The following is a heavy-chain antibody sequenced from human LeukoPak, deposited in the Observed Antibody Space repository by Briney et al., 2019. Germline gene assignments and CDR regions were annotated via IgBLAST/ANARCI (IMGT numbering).Heavy chain of an antibody. V-gene: IGHV1-18*01. CDR2: ISAYNGNT. Sequence: ASVKDSCKPSRYTFTSYGISTVRQTPGQGLEWRGWISAYNGNTNYAQKLQGRVTMTTDTSTSTAYIELRSLRSDDTAVYYCARDGRPFLEWLYTNWFDPWGQGTLVTVSS. D-gene: IGHD3-3*01. J-gene: IGHJ5*02. CDR3: ARDGRPFLEWLYTNWFDP. CDR1: RYTFTSYG.